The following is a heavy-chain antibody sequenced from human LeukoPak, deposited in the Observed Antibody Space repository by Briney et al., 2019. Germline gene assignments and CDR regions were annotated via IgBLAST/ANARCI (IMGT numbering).Heavy chain of an antibody. CDR3: ARTPTSTGDYFDY. D-gene: IGHD7-27*01. CDR1: GGSFSGYY. V-gene: IGHV4-34*01. J-gene: IGHJ4*02. CDR2: INHSGST. Sequence: PSETLSLTCAVYGGSFSGYYWSWIRQPPGKGLEWIGEINHSGSTNYNPSLKSRVTISVDTSKNQFSLKLSSVTAADTAVYYCARTPTSTGDYFDYWGQGTLVTVSS.